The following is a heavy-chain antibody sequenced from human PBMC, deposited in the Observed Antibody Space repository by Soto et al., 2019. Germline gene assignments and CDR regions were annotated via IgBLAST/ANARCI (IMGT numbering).Heavy chain of an antibody. J-gene: IGHJ4*02. Sequence: QVQLVESGGGVVQPGRSLRLSCAASGFTFPSYGIHWVRQAPGKGLEWVAVISYDGTDKHYADSVKGPFTISRDNSENTLYLQMNSLGGEDTAVYYCARDRINTWSFDYWGQGTLVSVSS. D-gene: IGHD1-1*01. V-gene: IGHV3-30*03. CDR3: ARDRINTWSFDY. CDR2: ISYDGTDK. CDR1: GFTFPSYG.